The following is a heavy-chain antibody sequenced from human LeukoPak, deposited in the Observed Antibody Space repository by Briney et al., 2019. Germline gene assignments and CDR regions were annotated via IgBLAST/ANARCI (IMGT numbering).Heavy chain of an antibody. D-gene: IGHD3-10*01. CDR2: ITWDGGST. J-gene: IGHJ4*02. V-gene: IGHV3-43*01. CDR3: AKGKNTGSYLSHVDY. CDR1: GFTFDDYT. Sequence: GGSLRLSCAASGFTFDDYTMHWVRHAPGKGLEWVSLITWDGGSTYYADSVKGRFTISRDNSKNSLYLQMNSLRTEDTALYYCAKGKNTGSYLSHVDYWGQGALVTVSS.